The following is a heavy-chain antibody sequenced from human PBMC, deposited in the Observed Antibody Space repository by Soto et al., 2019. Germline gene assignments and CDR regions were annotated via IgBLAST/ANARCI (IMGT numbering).Heavy chain of an antibody. V-gene: IGHV3-30*18. CDR1: GFTFSSYG. Sequence: QVQLVESGGGVVQPGRSLRLSCAASGFTFSSYGMHWVRQAPGKGLEWVAVISYDGSNKYYADSVKGRFTISRDNSKNTLYLQMNSLRAEDTAVYYCAKARWFGALLPKEYYFDYWGQGTLVTVSS. CDR3: AKARWFGALLPKEYYFDY. D-gene: IGHD3-10*01. J-gene: IGHJ4*02. CDR2: ISYDGSNK.